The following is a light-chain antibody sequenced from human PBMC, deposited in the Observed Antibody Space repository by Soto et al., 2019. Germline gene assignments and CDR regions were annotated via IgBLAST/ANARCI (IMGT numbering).Light chain of an antibody. V-gene: IGKV3-20*01. Sequence: EIVLTQSPGTLSLSPGERATLSCRSSQSVSSNYLAWYQQKPDQAPRLVIYDVSGRATVIPDRFSGSGSGTDFTLTISRLEPEDFAVYYCQQYGRSPTFGQGTKVEIQ. J-gene: IGKJ1*01. CDR2: DVS. CDR1: QSVSSNY. CDR3: QQYGRSPT.